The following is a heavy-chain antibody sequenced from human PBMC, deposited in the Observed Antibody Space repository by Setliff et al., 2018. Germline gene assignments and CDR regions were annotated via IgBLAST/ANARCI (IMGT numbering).Heavy chain of an antibody. CDR3: ARIDFYVSSGYYYAPDY. J-gene: IGHJ4*02. CDR1: GYTFTNYG. V-gene: IGHV1-18*01. D-gene: IGHD3-22*01. Sequence: ASVKVSCKTSGYTFTNYGITWVRQAPGQGLEWMGWINNYSFKTNYPQKFLGRVTVTTDTSTGTAYMELGSLTSDDTAIYYCARIDFYVSSGYYYAPDYWGPGTLVTVSS. CDR2: INNYSFKT.